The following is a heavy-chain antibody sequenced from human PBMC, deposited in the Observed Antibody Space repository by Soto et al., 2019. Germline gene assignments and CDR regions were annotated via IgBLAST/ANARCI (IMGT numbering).Heavy chain of an antibody. J-gene: IGHJ4*02. D-gene: IGHD1-1*01. CDR2: TYYRSKWYN. CDR1: GDSVSSNSAA. CDR3: ARRLSTGTFDY. Sequence: SQTLSLTCAISGDSVSSNSAACNCIRQSPSRGLEWLGRTYYRSKWYNDYAVSVKSRITINPATYKNQFSLQLNSVTPEDTAVYFCARRLSTGTFDYWGQGTLVTVSS. V-gene: IGHV6-1*01.